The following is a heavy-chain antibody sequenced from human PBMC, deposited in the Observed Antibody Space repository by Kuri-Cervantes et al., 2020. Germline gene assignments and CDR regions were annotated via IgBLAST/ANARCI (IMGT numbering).Heavy chain of an antibody. Sequence: SQTLSLTCAVYGGSFSGYYWSWIRQPPGKGLEWIGEINHSGSTNYNPSLKSRVTIPVDTSKNQFSLKLSSVTAADTAVYYCARGGNTIFGVVIIRRGTNDYWGQGTLVTVSS. V-gene: IGHV4-34*01. CDR1: GGSFSGYY. CDR3: ARGGNTIFGVVIIRRGTNDY. D-gene: IGHD3-3*01. J-gene: IGHJ4*02. CDR2: INHSGST.